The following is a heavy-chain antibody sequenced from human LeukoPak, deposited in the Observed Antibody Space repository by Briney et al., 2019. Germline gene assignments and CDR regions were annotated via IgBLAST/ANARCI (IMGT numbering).Heavy chain of an antibody. Sequence: PSETLSLTCTVPGGSISNYYWTWVRQPPGKGLEWIGEINHSGSTNYNPSLKSRVTISVDTSKNQFSLKLSSVTAADTAVYYCARAGIAAAGTIRGVKYFQHWGQGTLVTVSS. D-gene: IGHD6-13*01. CDR3: ARAGIAAAGTIRGVKYFQH. V-gene: IGHV4-34*01. J-gene: IGHJ1*01. CDR1: GGSISNYY. CDR2: INHSGST.